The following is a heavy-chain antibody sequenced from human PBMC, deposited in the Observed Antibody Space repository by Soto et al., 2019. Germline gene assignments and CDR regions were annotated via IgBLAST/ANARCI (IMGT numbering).Heavy chain of an antibody. D-gene: IGHD3-22*01. CDR1: GGTFSSYA. Sequence: SVKVSCKASGGTFSSYAISWVRQAPGQGLEWMGGIIPIFGTANYAQKFQGRVTITADESTSTAYMELSSLRSEDTAVYYCARDGYYYDSSGYYGFDHWGQGTLVTVSS. CDR3: ARDGYYYDSSGYYGFDH. J-gene: IGHJ4*02. V-gene: IGHV1-69*13. CDR2: IIPIFGTA.